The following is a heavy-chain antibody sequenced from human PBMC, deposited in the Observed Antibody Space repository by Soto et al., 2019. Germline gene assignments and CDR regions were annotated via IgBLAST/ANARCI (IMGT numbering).Heavy chain of an antibody. V-gene: IGHV4-31*02. CDR2: IFYSGST. J-gene: IGHJ4*02. Sequence: PSETLSLTCPVSGVSLTSGTYYWSWLRQHPGKGLEWIGYIFYSGSTDYNPSLKRRVNISVDTSKNQFSLKLTSVTAADTAVYYCAPTEDYFDYWGQGTLVTVSS. CDR3: APTEDYFDY. CDR1: GVSLTSGTYY.